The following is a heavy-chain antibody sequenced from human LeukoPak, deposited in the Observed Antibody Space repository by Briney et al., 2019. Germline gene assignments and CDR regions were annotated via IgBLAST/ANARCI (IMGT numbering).Heavy chain of an antibody. Sequence: PSETLSLTCAVYGGSFSGYYWSWIRQPPGKGLEWIGEINHSGSTNYNPSLKSRVTISVDTSKNQFSLKLSSVTAADTAVYYCASYIVVVPFLYFDYWGQGTLVTVSS. J-gene: IGHJ4*02. CDR1: GGSFSGYY. V-gene: IGHV4-34*01. CDR3: ASYIVVVPFLYFDY. D-gene: IGHD3-22*01. CDR2: INHSGST.